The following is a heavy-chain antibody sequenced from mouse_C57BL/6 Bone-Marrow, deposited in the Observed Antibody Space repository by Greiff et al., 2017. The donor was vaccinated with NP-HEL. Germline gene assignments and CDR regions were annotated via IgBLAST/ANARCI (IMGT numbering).Heavy chain of an antibody. J-gene: IGHJ2*01. CDR1: GYNIKDDY. V-gene: IGHV14-4*01. Sequence: EVQLQQSGAELVRPGASVKLSCTASGYNIKDDYMHWVKQRPEQGLEWIGWIDPENGDTEYASKFQGKATITADTSSNTAYLQLSSLTSEDAAVYYCATGIYYCGSRGNYFDYWGQGTTLTVSS. CDR3: ATGIYYCGSRGNYFDY. CDR2: IDPENGDT. D-gene: IGHD1-1*01.